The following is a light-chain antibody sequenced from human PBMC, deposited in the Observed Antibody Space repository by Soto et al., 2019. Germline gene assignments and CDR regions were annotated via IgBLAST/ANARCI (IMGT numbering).Light chain of an antibody. CDR2: DAS. J-gene: IGKJ2*01. CDR3: QQYNGYSYT. Sequence: GDRVTITCRASQCIGRWLAWYQQKPGKAPKLLIYDASSLESGVPSRFSGSGSGTEFTLTISIQQPDDFATDYCQQYNGYSYTFAQGTKLEIK. CDR1: QCIGRW. V-gene: IGKV1-5*01.